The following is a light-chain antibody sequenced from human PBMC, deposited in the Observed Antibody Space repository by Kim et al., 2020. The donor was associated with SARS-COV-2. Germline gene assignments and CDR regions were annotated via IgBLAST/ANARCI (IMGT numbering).Light chain of an antibody. CDR2: GAS. CDR3: QQYGGSPKP. Sequence: EIVLTQSPGTLSLSPGERATLSCRASQSVSSSYIAWYQQKPGQAPRLLIYGASSRATGIPDRFSGSGSGTDFTLTISRLEPEDFAVYYCQQYGGSPKPFGQGTKVDIK. J-gene: IGKJ1*01. CDR1: QSVSSSY. V-gene: IGKV3-20*01.